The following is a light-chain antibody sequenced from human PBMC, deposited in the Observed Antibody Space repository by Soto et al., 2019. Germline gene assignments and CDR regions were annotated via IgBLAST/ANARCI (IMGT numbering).Light chain of an antibody. CDR3: LQYGSSPPWT. CDR2: GAS. J-gene: IGKJ1*01. CDR1: ESVSSSY. V-gene: IGKV3-20*01. Sequence: EIVLTQSPGTLSLSPGERATLSCRASESVSSSYLAWYQQKPGQAPRLLIFGASSRATGTPDRFSGRGSGTDFSLTISRLEPEYFAVYYCLQYGSSPPWTFGQGTEVEIK.